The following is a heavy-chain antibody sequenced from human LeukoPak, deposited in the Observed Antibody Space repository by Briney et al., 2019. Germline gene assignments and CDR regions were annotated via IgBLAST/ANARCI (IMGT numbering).Heavy chain of an antibody. J-gene: IGHJ5*02. CDR1: GYTFTSYG. Sequence: ASVKVSCKASGYTFTSYGISWVRQAPGQGLEWMGWISAYNGNTNNAQTLHGRVTMTTDTSTSTAYMELRSLRSDDTAVYYCASTSDYYDSRWFDPWGQGTLVTVSS. D-gene: IGHD3-22*01. CDR3: ASTSDYYDSRWFDP. CDR2: ISAYNGNT. V-gene: IGHV1-18*01.